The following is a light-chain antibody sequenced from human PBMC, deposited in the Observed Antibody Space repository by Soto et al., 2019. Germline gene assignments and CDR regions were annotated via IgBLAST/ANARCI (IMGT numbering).Light chain of an antibody. CDR1: QSVSSSY. V-gene: IGKV3-20*01. Sequence: EIVLTQSPGTLSLSPGERATLSCRASQSVSSSYLAWYQQKTGQAPRLLIYGASSRATGIPDRFSDSGSGTDFTLTISRLEPEDFAVYYCQQYGSSPPGGTFGQGTKV. CDR2: GAS. CDR3: QQYGSSPPGGT. J-gene: IGKJ1*01.